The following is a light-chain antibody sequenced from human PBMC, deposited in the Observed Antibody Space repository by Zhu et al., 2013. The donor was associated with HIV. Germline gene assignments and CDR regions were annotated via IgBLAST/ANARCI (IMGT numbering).Light chain of an antibody. CDR1: EDIRNH. J-gene: IGKJ4*01. Sequence: AIQMTQSPSSLSASVRDRVTISCRASEDIRNHLGWYQQKPGQAPRLLIFDASSLQSGVPSRFSGSGSGTDFTLTINNLQPEDFGTYYCLQDYRFPMTFGGGTKVEIK. V-gene: IGKV1-6*02. CDR2: DAS. CDR3: LQDYRFPMT.